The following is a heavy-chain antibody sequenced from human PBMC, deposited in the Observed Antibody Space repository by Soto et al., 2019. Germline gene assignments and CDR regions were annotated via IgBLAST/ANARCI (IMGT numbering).Heavy chain of an antibody. CDR2: INGDGRTT. Sequence: EVQLVESGGGLVQPGGSLRLSCAASGFTFSNYWMHWVRQAPGKGLEWVSRINGDGRTTIYADSVKGRFTISRDNAKNTQYLQMHGLRAEDTAVYYCARAGLGYCTSTSCHPGFDIWGQGTMVTVSS. V-gene: IGHV3-74*01. CDR3: ARAGLGYCTSTSCHPGFDI. CDR1: GFTFSNYW. J-gene: IGHJ3*02. D-gene: IGHD2-2*01.